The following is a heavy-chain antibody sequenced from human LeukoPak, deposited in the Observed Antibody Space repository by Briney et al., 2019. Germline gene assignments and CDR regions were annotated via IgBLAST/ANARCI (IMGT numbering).Heavy chain of an antibody. CDR1: GYSISSGYY. CDR2: IKQDGSEK. CDR3: AGGLRYFDY. J-gene: IGHJ4*02. D-gene: IGHD3-9*01. V-gene: IGHV3-7*01. Sequence: ETLSLTCTVSGYSISSGYYWGWIRQPPGKGLEWVANIKQDGSEKYYVDSVKGRFTISRDNAKNSLYLQMNSLRAEDTAVYYCAGGLRYFDYWGQGTLVTVSS.